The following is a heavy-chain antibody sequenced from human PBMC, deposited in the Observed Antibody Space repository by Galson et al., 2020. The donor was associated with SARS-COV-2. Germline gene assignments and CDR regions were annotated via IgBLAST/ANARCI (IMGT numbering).Heavy chain of an antibody. CDR3: ATVVVAATFDY. J-gene: IGHJ4*02. Sequence: ASVKVSCKASGYTFTGYYVHWVRQVPGQGLEWMGRINPNSGGSNYAQSFQGRVTMTRDTSISTAYMELSSLTSDDTAVYYCATVVVAATFDYWGQGTPVTVSS. CDR1: GYTFTGYY. D-gene: IGHD2-15*01. CDR2: INPNSGGS. V-gene: IGHV1-2*06.